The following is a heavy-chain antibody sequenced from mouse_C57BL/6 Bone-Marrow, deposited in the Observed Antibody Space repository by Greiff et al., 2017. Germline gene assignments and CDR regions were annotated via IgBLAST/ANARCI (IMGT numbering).Heavy chain of an antibody. J-gene: IGHJ3*01. Sequence: VQLQQSGAELARPGASVKLSCKASGYTFTSYGISWVKQRTGQGLEWIGEIYPRSGNTYYNEKFKGKATLTADKSSSTAYMELRSLTSEDSVVYFCARKFYYYGSSLAWFAYWGQGTLVTVSA. CDR2: IYPRSGNT. CDR3: ARKFYYYGSSLAWFAY. D-gene: IGHD1-1*01. V-gene: IGHV1-81*01. CDR1: GYTFTSYG.